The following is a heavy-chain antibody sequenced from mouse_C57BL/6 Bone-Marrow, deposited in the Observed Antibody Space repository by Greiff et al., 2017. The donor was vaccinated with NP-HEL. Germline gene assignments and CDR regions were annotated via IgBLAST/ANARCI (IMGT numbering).Heavy chain of an antibody. Sequence: VKLQESGAELARPGASVKLSCKASGYTFTSYGISWVKQRTGQGLEWIGEIYPRSGNTYYNEKFKGKATLTADKSSSTAYMELRSLTSEDSAVYSCARKGTTVVADYWGQGTTLTVSS. J-gene: IGHJ2*01. CDR2: IYPRSGNT. CDR3: ARKGTTVVADY. D-gene: IGHD1-1*01. CDR1: GYTFTSYG. V-gene: IGHV1-81*01.